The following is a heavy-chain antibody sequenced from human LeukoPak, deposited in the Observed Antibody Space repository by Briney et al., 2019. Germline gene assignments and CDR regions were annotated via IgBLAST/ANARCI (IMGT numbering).Heavy chain of an antibody. D-gene: IGHD6-13*01. J-gene: IGHJ6*03. Sequence: PGGSLRLSCAASGFTFSSYSMNWVRQAPGKGLEWVSYISSSSSTIYYADSVKGRFTISRDNAKNSLYLQMNSLRAEDTAVYYCARDFSSSWYLVVYYYYMDVWGKGTTVTVSS. CDR3: ARDFSSSWYLVVYYYYMDV. CDR2: ISSSSSTI. CDR1: GFTFSSYS. V-gene: IGHV3-48*01.